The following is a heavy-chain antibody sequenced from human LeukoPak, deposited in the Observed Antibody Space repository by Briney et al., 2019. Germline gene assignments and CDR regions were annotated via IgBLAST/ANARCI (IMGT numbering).Heavy chain of an antibody. CDR2: NYFHDNN. V-gene: IGHV2-5*01. CDR1: RFLLRTPGVG. Sequence: SGPKLANHTQTLTLTCSFFRFLLRTPGVGVDWIRQPPPNSLKSHSPNYFHDNNPYTPSLKSRLTITKDTSKNQVVLTMTNMDPVDTATYYCAHSQLRLGELHGQWGQGTLVTVSS. J-gene: IGHJ4*02. D-gene: IGHD3-16*01. CDR3: AHSQLRLGELHGQ.